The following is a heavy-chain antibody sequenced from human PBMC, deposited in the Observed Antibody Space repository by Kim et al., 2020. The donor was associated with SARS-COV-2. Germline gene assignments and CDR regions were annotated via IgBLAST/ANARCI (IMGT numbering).Heavy chain of an antibody. CDR2: INRDGSAE. CDR1: GFTFSKSR. D-gene: IGHD4-17*01. J-gene: IGHJ5*02. Sequence: GGSLRLSCVGSGFTFSKSRMSWVRQAPGKALEWVANINRDGSAEYYLGSVKGRFVISRDNAKNSLSLQMTNLRHEDTAVYYCAREGGADFSSTPNLWGQG. V-gene: IGHV3-7*01. CDR3: AREGGADFSSTPNL.